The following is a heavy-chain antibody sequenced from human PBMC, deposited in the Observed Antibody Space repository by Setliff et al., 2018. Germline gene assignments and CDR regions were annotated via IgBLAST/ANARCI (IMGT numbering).Heavy chain of an antibody. V-gene: IGHV4-4*07. CDR2: IYIGGSA. D-gene: IGHD6-19*01. J-gene: IGHJ6*03. Sequence: ETLSLTCTVSGGSISSYYWSWIRQPAGKGLEWIGHIYIGGSANYNPSLKSRVTMSIDTSKNQFSLTLNSVTAGDTAVYYCAREQWLDPPGYYYMDVWAKGTTVTVSS. CDR3: AREQWLDPPGYYYMDV. CDR1: GGSISSYY.